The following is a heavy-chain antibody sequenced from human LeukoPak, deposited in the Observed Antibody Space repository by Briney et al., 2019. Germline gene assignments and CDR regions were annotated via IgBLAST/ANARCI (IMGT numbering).Heavy chain of an antibody. Sequence: GGSLRLSCAASGFTFSTYWMHWVRQAPGKGLEWVSGITGSGASTYYADSVKGRFTISRDNSKNTLYLQMNSLRAEDTATYYCARKSVAAIPPLYWGQGTLVTVSS. V-gene: IGHV3-23*01. CDR1: GFTFSTYW. D-gene: IGHD2-21*02. CDR2: ITGSGAST. CDR3: ARKSVAAIPPLY. J-gene: IGHJ4*02.